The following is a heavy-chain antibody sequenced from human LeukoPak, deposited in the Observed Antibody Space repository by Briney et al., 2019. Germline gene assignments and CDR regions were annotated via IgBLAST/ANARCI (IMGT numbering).Heavy chain of an antibody. D-gene: IGHD6-19*01. CDR3: ASSGWARNSLNYVFDF. Sequence: SETLSLTCTVSGGSISSGGYYWSWIRQHPGKGLEWIGFIYYSGSTYYNPSLMSRVTISEDTSNNQFSLRLSSVTAADTAVYYCASSGWARNSLNYVFDFWGQGAMVTVSS. J-gene: IGHJ3*01. V-gene: IGHV4-31*03. CDR2: IYYSGST. CDR1: GGSISSGGYY.